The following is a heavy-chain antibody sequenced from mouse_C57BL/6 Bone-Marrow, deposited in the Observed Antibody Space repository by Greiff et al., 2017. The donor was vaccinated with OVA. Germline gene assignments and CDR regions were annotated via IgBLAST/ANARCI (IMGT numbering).Heavy chain of an antibody. CDR3: VRQGDYYYGSSSSFAY. J-gene: IGHJ3*01. D-gene: IGHD1-1*01. V-gene: IGHV10-1*01. Sequence: EVQLVESGGGLVQPTGSLKLSCAASGFSFNTYAMNWVRQAPGKGLEWVARIRSKSNNYATYYADSVKDRFTISRDDSESMLYLQMNNLKTEDTAMYYCVRQGDYYYGSSSSFAYWGQGTLVTVSA. CDR1: GFSFNTYA. CDR2: IRSKSNNYAT.